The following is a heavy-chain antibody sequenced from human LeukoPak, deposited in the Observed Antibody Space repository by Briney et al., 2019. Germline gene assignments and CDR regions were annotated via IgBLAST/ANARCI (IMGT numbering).Heavy chain of an antibody. Sequence: SETLSLTCTVSVTSINSYYWSWIRQPPGKGLEWIGYIYYSGTTRYNPSLKSRLTISVDTSKNQFSLRLTSVTAADTAVYYCARLGSPSPERMPGYWYFDLWGRGTLVTVFS. CDR2: IYYSGTT. V-gene: IGHV4-59*08. CDR3: ARLGSPSPERMPGYWYFDL. D-gene: IGHD2-2*01. CDR1: VTSINSYY. J-gene: IGHJ2*01.